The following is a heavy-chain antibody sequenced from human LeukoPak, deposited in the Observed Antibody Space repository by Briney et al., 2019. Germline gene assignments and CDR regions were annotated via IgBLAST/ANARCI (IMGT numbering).Heavy chain of an antibody. CDR2: ISWNSGSI. CDR1: GFTFDDYA. V-gene: IGHV3-9*01. D-gene: IGHD4-17*01. Sequence: PGRSLRLSCAASGFTFDDYAMHWVRQAPGKGLEWVSGISWNSGSIGYADSVKGRFTISRDNAKNSLYLQMNSLRAEDTALYYCAKDMSLGTVTTALDYWGQGTLVTVSS. J-gene: IGHJ4*02. CDR3: AKDMSLGTVTTALDY.